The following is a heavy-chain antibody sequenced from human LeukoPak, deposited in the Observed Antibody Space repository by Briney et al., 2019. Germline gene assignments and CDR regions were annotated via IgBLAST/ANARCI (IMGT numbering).Heavy chain of an antibody. D-gene: IGHD4-17*01. J-gene: IGHJ4*02. V-gene: IGHV3-23*01. CDR1: GFTFSNYA. CDR3: AKGVLTVTLTLLDY. Sequence: GGSLRLSCAASGFTFSNYAMSWVRQAPGKGLEWVSGISGSGGSTYYADSVKGRFTISRGNSKNTLYLQMNSLRAEDTAVYFCAKGVLTVTLTLLDYWGQGTLVTVSS. CDR2: ISGSGGST.